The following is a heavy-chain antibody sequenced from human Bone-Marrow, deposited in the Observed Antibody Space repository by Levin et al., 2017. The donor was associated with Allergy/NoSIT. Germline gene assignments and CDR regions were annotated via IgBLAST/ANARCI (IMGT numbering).Heavy chain of an antibody. CDR2: IWRDGSVK. CDR3: ARDKGTKYLDY. CDR1: TFTEFTFSASG. J-gene: IGHJ4*02. V-gene: IGHV3-33*01. D-gene: IGHD3-10*01. Sequence: PGGSLRLSCVVSTFTEFTFSASGMHWVRQAPGKGLEGVAFIWRDGSVKYYADSVRGRFTISRDNSKNTIFLQMDSLRVEDTAVYYCARDKGTKYLDYWGQGALVTVSS.